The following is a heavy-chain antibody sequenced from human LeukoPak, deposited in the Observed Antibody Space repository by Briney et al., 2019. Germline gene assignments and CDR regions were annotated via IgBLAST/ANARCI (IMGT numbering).Heavy chain of an antibody. J-gene: IGHJ4*02. V-gene: IGHV3-21*01. CDR2: ISTSSSYI. CDR3: ARDRVGVSAYDSLFDY. D-gene: IGHD5-12*01. CDR1: GFTFSSYS. Sequence: GGSLRLSCAASGFTFSSYSMNWVRQAPGKGLEWVSSISTSSSYIYYADSVKGRFTISRDNAKNSLYLQMNSLRAEDTAVYYCARDRVGVSAYDSLFDYWGQGTLVTVSS.